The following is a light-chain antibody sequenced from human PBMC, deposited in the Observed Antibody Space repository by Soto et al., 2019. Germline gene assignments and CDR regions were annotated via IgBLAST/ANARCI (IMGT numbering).Light chain of an antibody. CDR1: QSVLYNSNNKNY. J-gene: IGKJ1*01. CDR2: WAS. CDR3: QQYYDSPQT. V-gene: IGKV4-1*01. Sequence: DIVMTQSPDSLAVSLGERATINCKSSQSVLYNSNNKNYLAWYQQKPGQPPKLLIYWASTRESGVPDRFSGRGSGTDFTLTISSLQAGDVAVYYCQQYYDSPQTFGQGTKVDIK.